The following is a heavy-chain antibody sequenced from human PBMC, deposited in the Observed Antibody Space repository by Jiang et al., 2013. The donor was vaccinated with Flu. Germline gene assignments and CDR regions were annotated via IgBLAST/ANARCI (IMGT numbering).Heavy chain of an antibody. CDR1: GGSISSGSYY. D-gene: IGHD3-16*02. J-gene: IGHJ5*02. CDR3: ASLDYDYIWGSYRYA. V-gene: IGHV4-61*02. Sequence: GPGLVKPSQTLSLTCTVSGGSISSGSYYWSWIRQPAGKGLEWIGRIYTSGSTNYNPSLKSRVTISVDTSKNQFSLKLSSVTAADTAVYYCASLDYDYIWGSYRYAWGQGPWSPSP. CDR2: IYTSGST.